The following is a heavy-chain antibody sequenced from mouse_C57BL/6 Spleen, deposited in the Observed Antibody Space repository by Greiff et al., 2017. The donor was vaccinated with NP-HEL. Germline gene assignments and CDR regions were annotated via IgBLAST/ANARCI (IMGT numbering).Heavy chain of an antibody. CDR3: ARGGRTGPRDY. J-gene: IGHJ2*01. D-gene: IGHD4-1*01. V-gene: IGHV1-52*01. CDR2: IDPSDSET. Sequence: QVQLKQPGAELVRPGSSVKLSCKASGYTFTSYWMHWVKQRPIQGLEWIGNIDPSDSETHYNQKFKDKATLTVDKSSSTAYMQLSSLTSEDSAVYYCARGGRTGPRDYWGQGTTLTVSS. CDR1: GYTFTSYW.